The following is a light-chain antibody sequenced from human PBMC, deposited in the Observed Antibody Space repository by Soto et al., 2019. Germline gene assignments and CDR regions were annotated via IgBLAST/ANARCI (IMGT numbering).Light chain of an antibody. CDR3: HQYGSSPQT. V-gene: IGKV3-20*01. J-gene: IGKJ1*01. CDR2: RTS. Sequence: EIVLTQSPGTLSLSPGERATLSCRASQSVSSTHLAWYHQKPGQAPRLLIFRTSTRATGIPERFSGSGSGTDFTLTISRLEPEDFAVYYCHQYGSSPQTFGQGTKVEIK. CDR1: QSVSSTH.